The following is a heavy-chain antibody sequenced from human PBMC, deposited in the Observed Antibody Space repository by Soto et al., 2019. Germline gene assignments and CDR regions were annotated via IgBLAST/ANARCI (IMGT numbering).Heavy chain of an antibody. D-gene: IGHD2-2*02. CDR2: TYYRSKWYN. CDR1: GDSVSSNSAA. Sequence: SQTLTLTCAISGDSVSSNSAAWNWIRQSPSRGLEWLGRTYYRSKWYNDYAVSVKSRITINPDTSKNQFSLQLNSVTPEDTDVYYCARDTRDIVVVPADIWEGEGYPLYGMAVWGQGTKVTVSS. J-gene: IGHJ6*02. CDR3: ARDTRDIVVVPADIWEGEGYPLYGMAV. V-gene: IGHV6-1*01.